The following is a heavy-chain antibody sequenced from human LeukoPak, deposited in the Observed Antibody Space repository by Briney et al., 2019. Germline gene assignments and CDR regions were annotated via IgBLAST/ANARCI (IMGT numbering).Heavy chain of an antibody. J-gene: IGHJ4*02. CDR1: GFTFSSYS. CDR3: ASWALNKHSYGPRAPIDY. V-gene: IGHV3-21*04. D-gene: IGHD5-18*01. Sequence: GGSLRLSCAASGFTFSSYSMNWVRQAPGKGLEWVSSISSSSSYIYYADSVKGRFTISRDNAKNSLYLQMNSLRAEDTAVYYCASWALNKHSYGPRAPIDYWGQGTLVTVSS. CDR2: ISSSSSYI.